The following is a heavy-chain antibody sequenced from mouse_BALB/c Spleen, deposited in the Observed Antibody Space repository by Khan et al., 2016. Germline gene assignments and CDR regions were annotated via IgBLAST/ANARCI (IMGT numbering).Heavy chain of an antibody. D-gene: IGHD1-1*01. J-gene: IGHJ2*01. Sequence: QVQLQQSGAELVRPEASVKLSCKASGHPFTTYWMNWVKQRPEQGLEWIGRIDPYDSETHYDQRFKDKAILTVDRSSSTAYMQLSSLTSEDSAVYYCASGSTVFDYWGQGTTLTVSS. CDR3: ASGSTVFDY. V-gene: IGHV1-52*01. CDR2: IDPYDSET. CDR1: GHPFTTYW.